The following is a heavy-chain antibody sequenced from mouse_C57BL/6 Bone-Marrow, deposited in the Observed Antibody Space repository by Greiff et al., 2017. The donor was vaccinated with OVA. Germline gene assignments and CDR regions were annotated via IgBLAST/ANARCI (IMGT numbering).Heavy chain of an antibody. CDR2: ISDGGSYT. CDR3: ARDYGSSHPYFDY. J-gene: IGHJ2*01. D-gene: IGHD1-1*01. V-gene: IGHV5-4*01. Sequence: EVMLVESGGGLVKPGGSLKLSCAASGFTFSSYAMSWVRQTPEKRLEWVATISDGGSYTYYPDNVKGRFTISRDNAKNNLYLQMSHLKSEDTAMYYCARDYGSSHPYFDYWGQGTTLTVSS. CDR1: GFTFSSYA.